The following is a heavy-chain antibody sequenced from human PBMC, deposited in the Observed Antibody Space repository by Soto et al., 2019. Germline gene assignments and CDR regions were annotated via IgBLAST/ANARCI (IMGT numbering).Heavy chain of an antibody. J-gene: IGHJ6*02. D-gene: IGHD2-2*01. Sequence: QVQLVQSWAEVKKPGSSVKVSCKVSGGTFSSHSINWVRQAPGQGPEWMGGIIPIFGTENYAQKFQGRVTITADESTSTAYMELSSLTSEDTALYYCSTSVYCSTTRCYYYYGLDVWGQGTTVIVSS. CDR1: GGTFSSHS. V-gene: IGHV1-69*01. CDR2: IIPIFGTE. CDR3: STSVYCSTTRCYYYYGLDV.